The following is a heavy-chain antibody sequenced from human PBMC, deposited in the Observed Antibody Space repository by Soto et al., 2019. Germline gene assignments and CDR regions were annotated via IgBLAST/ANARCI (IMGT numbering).Heavy chain of an antibody. V-gene: IGHV3-33*01. J-gene: IGHJ4*02. CDR2: IWYDGSNK. CDR3: ARDGVEYDFWSGTHDY. CDR1: GFTFSSYG. Sequence: QVQLVESGGGVVQPGRSLRLSCAASGFTFSSYGMHWVRQAPGKGLEWVAVIWYDGSNKYYADSVKGRFTISRDNSKNARYLQMNSLRAEDTAVYYCARDGVEYDFWSGTHDYWGQGTLVTVSS. D-gene: IGHD3-3*01.